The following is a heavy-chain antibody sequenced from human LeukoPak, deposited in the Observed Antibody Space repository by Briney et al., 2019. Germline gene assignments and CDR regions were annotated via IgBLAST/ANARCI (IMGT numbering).Heavy chain of an antibody. D-gene: IGHD6-13*01. CDR2: ISYDGSNK. CDR1: GFTFSSYA. J-gene: IGHJ6*02. V-gene: IGHV3-30*04. CDR3: ARGWSSSWYNRHYYYYGMDV. Sequence: PGRSLRLSCAASGFTFSSYAMHWVRQAPGKGLEWVAVISYDGSNKYYADSVKGRFTISRDNSKNTLYLQMNSLRAEDTAVYYCARGWSSSWYNRHYYYYGMDVWGQGTTVTVSS.